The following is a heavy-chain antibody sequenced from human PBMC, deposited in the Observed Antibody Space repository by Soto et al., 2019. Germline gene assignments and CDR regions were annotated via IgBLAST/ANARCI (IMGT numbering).Heavy chain of an antibody. Sequence: QVQLQESGPGLVKPSETLSLTCTVSGGSISGYYWSWIRQPPGKGLEWIGYIYYSGSTNYNPSLKSRVTISVDTSKNQFSLKLSSVTAADTAVYYCARVWGYYFDYWGQGTLVTVSS. CDR2: IYYSGST. V-gene: IGHV4-59*01. CDR3: ARVWGYYFDY. D-gene: IGHD2-21*01. J-gene: IGHJ4*02. CDR1: GGSISGYY.